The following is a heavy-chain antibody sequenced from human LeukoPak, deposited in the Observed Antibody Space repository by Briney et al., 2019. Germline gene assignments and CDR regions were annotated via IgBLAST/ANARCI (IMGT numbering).Heavy chain of an antibody. D-gene: IGHD6-19*01. V-gene: IGHV3-53*01. CDR1: GSTFSNNY. CDR2: IDTSDNR. CDR3: ARSPITGWD. Sequence: GRSLRLSCAASGSTFSNNYMSWVRQAAGKGLEWVSLIDTSDNRYYADSVQGRFIISRDNSKNTLSLQMNSLRVEDTAVYYCARSPITGWDWGQGTLVTVSS. J-gene: IGHJ4*02.